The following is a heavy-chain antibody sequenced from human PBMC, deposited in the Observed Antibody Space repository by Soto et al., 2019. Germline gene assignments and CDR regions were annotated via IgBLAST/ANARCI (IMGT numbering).Heavy chain of an antibody. CDR1: GFTFSSYG. J-gene: IGHJ6*02. D-gene: IGHD3-3*01. CDR2: ISYDGSNK. Sequence: GGSLRLSCAASGFTFSSYGMHWVRQAPGKGLEWVADISYDGSNKYYADSVKGRFTISRDNSKNTQYLQMNSLRAEDTAVYYCARDLGVTIFGVVIIRYYGMDVWGQGTTVTVSS. CDR3: ARDLGVTIFGVVIIRYYGMDV. V-gene: IGHV3-30*03.